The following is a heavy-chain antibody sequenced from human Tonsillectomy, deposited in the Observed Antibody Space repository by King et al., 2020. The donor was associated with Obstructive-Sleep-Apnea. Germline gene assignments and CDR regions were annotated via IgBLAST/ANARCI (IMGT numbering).Heavy chain of an antibody. D-gene: IGHD3-3*01. CDR1: GYTFTSYG. Sequence: QLVQSGAEVKKPGASVKVSCKASGYTFTSYGISWVRQAPGQGLEWMGWISAYNGNTNYAQKLQGRVTMTTDTSTSTAYMELRSLRSDDTAVYYCARVPYYDFWSGYYVGRYYFDYWGQGTLVTVSS. J-gene: IGHJ4*02. V-gene: IGHV1-18*04. CDR2: ISAYNGNT. CDR3: ARVPYYDFWSGYYVGRYYFDY.